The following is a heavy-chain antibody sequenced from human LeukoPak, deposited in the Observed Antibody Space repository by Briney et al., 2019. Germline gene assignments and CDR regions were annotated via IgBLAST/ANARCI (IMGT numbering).Heavy chain of an antibody. CDR3: AKDEFVASDFTGAFDI. Sequence: PGGSLRLSCAASGFTFDDYAMHWVRQAPGKGLEWVSGISWNSGSIGYVDSVKGRFTISRDNAKNSLFLQMNSLRAEDMALYYCAKDEFVASDFTGAFDIWGQGTMVTVSS. CDR1: GFTFDDYA. J-gene: IGHJ3*02. D-gene: IGHD2-8*02. V-gene: IGHV3-9*03. CDR2: ISWNSGSI.